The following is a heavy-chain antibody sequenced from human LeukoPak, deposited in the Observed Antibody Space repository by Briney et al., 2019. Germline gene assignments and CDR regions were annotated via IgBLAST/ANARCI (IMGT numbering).Heavy chain of an antibody. CDR3: ARDLENPYYYGSSGYPMAY. CDR1: GFTFNSYS. D-gene: IGHD3-22*01. V-gene: IGHV3-21*01. CDR2: ISSSSSYI. J-gene: IGHJ4*02. Sequence: GGSLRLSCAASGFTFNSYSMNWVRQAPGKGLEWVSSISSSSSYIYYADSVKGRFTISRDNAKNSLYLQMNSLRAEDTAVYYCARDLENPYYYGSSGYPMAYWGQGTLVTVSS.